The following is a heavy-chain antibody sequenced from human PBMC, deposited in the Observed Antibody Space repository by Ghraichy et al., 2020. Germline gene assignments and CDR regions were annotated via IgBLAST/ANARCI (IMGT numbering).Heavy chain of an antibody. V-gene: IGHV1-3*01. CDR3: ARGHLGYCSSTSCYEWGNLGDY. Sequence: ASVKVSCKASGYTFTSYAMHWVRQAPGQRLEWMGWINAGNGNTKYSQKFQGRVTITRDTSASTAYMELSSLRSEDTAVYYCARGHLGYCSSTSCYEWGNLGDYWGQGTLVTVSS. CDR1: GYTFTSYA. D-gene: IGHD2-2*01. CDR2: INAGNGNT. J-gene: IGHJ4*02.